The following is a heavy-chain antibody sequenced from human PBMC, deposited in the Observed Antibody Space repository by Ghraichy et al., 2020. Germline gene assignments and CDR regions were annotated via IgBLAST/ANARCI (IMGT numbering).Heavy chain of an antibody. V-gene: IGHV2-70*11. CDR3: ARTLYPYWELAPPEGNDAFDI. Sequence: SGPTLVKPTQTLTLTCTFSGFSLSTSGMCVSWIRQPPGKALEWLARIDWDDDKYYSTSLKTRLTISKDTSKNQVVLTMTNIDPVDTATYYCARTLYPYWELAPPEGNDAFDIWGQGTMVTVSS. J-gene: IGHJ3*02. CDR1: GFSLSTSGMC. D-gene: IGHD1-7*01. CDR2: IDWDDDK.